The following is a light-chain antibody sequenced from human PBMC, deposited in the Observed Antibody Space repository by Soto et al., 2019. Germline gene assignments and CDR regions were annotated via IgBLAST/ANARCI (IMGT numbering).Light chain of an antibody. J-gene: IGKJ3*01. V-gene: IGKV1-27*01. CDR3: QMYDSAPFT. Sequence: DIQMTQSPSSLSASVGDRVTITCRASQGVGNYLAWYQQKPGKVPNVLIYGASTLQSEVPSRFSGSGFGTVLTLPITSLQPEDVATYYCQMYDSAPFTFGPGTKVDIK. CDR1: QGVGNY. CDR2: GAS.